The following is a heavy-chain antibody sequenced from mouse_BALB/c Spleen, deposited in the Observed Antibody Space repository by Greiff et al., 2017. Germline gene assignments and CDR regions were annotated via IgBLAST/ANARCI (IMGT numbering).Heavy chain of an antibody. Sequence: EVHLVESGGGLVQPGGSRKLSCAASGFTFSSFGMHWVRQAPEKGLEWVAYISSGSSTIYYADTVKGRFTISRDNPKNTLFLQMTSLRSEDTAMYYCARDGNYGAWFAYWGQGTLVTVSA. CDR1: GFTFSSFG. J-gene: IGHJ3*01. CDR2: ISSGSSTI. CDR3: ARDGNYGAWFAY. V-gene: IGHV5-17*02. D-gene: IGHD2-1*01.